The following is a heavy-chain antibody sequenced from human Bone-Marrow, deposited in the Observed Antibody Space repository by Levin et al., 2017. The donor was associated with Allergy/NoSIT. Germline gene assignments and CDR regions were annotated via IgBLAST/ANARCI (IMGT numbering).Heavy chain of an antibody. CDR3: AGESSGSFHGHFDY. CDR1: GGTFSSYG. D-gene: IGHD1-26*01. Sequence: AASVKVSCKASGGTFSSYGIHWVRQAPGQGLEWMGGIIPIFGTTNYAQKFRGRVTITADESTSTAYMELSSLRSEDTALYYCAGESSGSFHGHFDYWGQGTLVTVSS. CDR2: IIPIFGTT. J-gene: IGHJ4*02. V-gene: IGHV1-69*13.